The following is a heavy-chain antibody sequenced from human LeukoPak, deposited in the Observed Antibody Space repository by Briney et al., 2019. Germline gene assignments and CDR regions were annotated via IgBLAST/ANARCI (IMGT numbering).Heavy chain of an antibody. CDR2: IHPSGST. Sequence: SETLSLTCTVSGDSISSYYWSWIRQPAGKGLEWIGRIHPSGSTNYNPSPKSRVTISIDTSRNQISLKLSSVTAADSAVYYCASSPLISSGWLGFDSWSQGTLVTVSS. J-gene: IGHJ4*02. D-gene: IGHD6-19*01. V-gene: IGHV4-4*07. CDR3: ASSPLISSGWLGFDS. CDR1: GDSISSYY.